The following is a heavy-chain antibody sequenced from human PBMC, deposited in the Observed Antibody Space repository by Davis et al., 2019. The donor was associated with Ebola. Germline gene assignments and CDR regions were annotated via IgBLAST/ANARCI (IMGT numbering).Heavy chain of an antibody. V-gene: IGHV5-51*01. CDR2: IYPDDSDT. CDR1: GYSFSSYW. J-gene: IGHJ5*02. Sequence: GESLKISCKGSGYSFSSYWIGWVRQMPGGGLQWMGIIYPDDSDTTYSPSFEGQITISADRSLSTAYLQWSSLKASDTAMYYCARQGYCSSTSCYTVWFDPWGQGTLVTVSS. CDR3: ARQGYCSSTSCYTVWFDP. D-gene: IGHD2-2*02.